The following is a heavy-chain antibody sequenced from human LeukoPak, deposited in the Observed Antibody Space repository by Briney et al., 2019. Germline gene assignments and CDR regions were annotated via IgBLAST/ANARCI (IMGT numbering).Heavy chain of an antibody. CDR2: ISGSGGST. CDR1: GFTFSSYA. V-gene: IGHV3-23*01. J-gene: IGHJ4*02. Sequence: PGGSLRLSCAASGFTFSSYAMSWVRQAPGKGLEWVSAISGSGGSTYYADSVKGRFTISRDNSKNTLYLQVNSLRAEDTAVYYCAKEEYYDFWSGDDYWGQGTLVTVSS. D-gene: IGHD3-3*01. CDR3: AKEEYYDFWSGDDY.